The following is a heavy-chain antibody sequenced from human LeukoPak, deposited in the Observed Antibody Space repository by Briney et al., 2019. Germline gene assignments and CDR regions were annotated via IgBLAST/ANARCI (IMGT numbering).Heavy chain of an antibody. CDR2: ISAYNGNT. J-gene: IGHJ3*02. CDR3: ASVPGYGYGVDAFDI. V-gene: IGHV1-18*01. CDR1: GYTFTSYG. D-gene: IGHD5-18*01. Sequence: VASVKVSCKASGYTFTSYGISWVRQAPGQGLEWMGWISAYNGNTNYAQKLQGRVTMTTDTSTSTAYMELRSLRSDDTAVYYCASVPGYGYGVDAFDIWGQGTMVTVSS.